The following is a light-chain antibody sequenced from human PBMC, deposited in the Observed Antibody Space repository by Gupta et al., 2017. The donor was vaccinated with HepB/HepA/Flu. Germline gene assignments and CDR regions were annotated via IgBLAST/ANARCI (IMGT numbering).Light chain of an antibody. J-gene: IGKJ3*01. CDR2: AAS. Sequence: DIQMTQSPSSLSASVGDRVTITCRASQSISSYLNWYQQKPGKAPKLLIYAASSLQSGVPSRLTASGSGTDFTLTIISLHPEDFATYYCQQCDSTPFTFGHGTRLDIK. V-gene: IGKV1-39*01. CDR3: QQCDSTPFT. CDR1: QSISSY.